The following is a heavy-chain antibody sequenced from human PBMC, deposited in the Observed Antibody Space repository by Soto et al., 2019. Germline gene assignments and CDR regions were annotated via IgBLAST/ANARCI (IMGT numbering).Heavy chain of an antibody. CDR3: ARDRPYTVDWLANPPHYRMDV. D-gene: IGHD3-9*01. CDR1: GFTFSSYG. J-gene: IGHJ6*02. Sequence: PGGSLRLSCAASGFTFSSYGMNWGRQAPGKGLEWVAVIWCDGSNKYYADSVKGRFTSSRDNSKNTLYLQMNSLRAEDTAVYYCARDRPYTVDWLANPPHYRMDVWGQGTPVTLSS. V-gene: IGHV3-33*01. CDR2: IWCDGSNK.